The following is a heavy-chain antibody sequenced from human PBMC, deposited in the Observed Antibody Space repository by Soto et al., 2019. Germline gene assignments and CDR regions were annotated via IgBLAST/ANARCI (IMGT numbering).Heavy chain of an antibody. Sequence: DVQLLESGGGLVQPGGSLRLSCAASGFTFSSYAMTWVRQAPGKGLEWISGISGTGGSTFSADSVKGRFAISRDNSKNMLYLQMNSLTARDTAVYYCAKSPGSYWDYCDFWGQGILVTVSS. CDR3: AKSPGSYWDYCDF. CDR2: ISGTGGST. CDR1: GFTFSSYA. D-gene: IGHD1-26*01. V-gene: IGHV3-23*01. J-gene: IGHJ4*02.